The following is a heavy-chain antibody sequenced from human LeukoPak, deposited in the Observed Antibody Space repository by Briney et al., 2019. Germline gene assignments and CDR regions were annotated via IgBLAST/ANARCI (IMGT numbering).Heavy chain of an antibody. Sequence: GESLKISCKGSGYSFTNYWIGWVRQMPGKGLEWMGIIYPGDSDTRYSPSFQGQVTISADKSISTAYLQWRSLKASDTAMYYCARRGYCSTTTCYRLFDYWGQGTLVTVSS. J-gene: IGHJ4*02. D-gene: IGHD2-2*01. CDR3: ARRGYCSTTTCYRLFDY. V-gene: IGHV5-51*01. CDR2: IYPGDSDT. CDR1: GYSFTNYW.